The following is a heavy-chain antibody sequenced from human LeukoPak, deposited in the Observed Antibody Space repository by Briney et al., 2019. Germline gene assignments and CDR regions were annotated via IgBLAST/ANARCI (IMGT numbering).Heavy chain of an antibody. CDR3: ARAPPSHHGSGWYRNDAFDI. Sequence: PGGSLRLSCAASGFTFSDYYMSWIRQAPGKGLEWVSYISSSGSTIYYADSVKGRFTISRDNAKNSLYLQMNSLRAEDTAVYYCARAPPSHHGSGWYRNDAFDIWGQGTMVTVSS. CDR1: GFTFSDYY. V-gene: IGHV3-11*01. CDR2: ISSSGSTI. D-gene: IGHD6-19*01. J-gene: IGHJ3*02.